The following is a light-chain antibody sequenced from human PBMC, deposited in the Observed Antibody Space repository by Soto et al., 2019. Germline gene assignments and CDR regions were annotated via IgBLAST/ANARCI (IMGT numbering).Light chain of an antibody. CDR2: EIS. CDR1: QGLVHSDGNTY. V-gene: IGKV2-24*01. CDR3: MQATQCPYT. J-gene: IGKJ2*01. Sequence: DIVMTQTPLSSPVTLGQPASISCRSSQGLVHSDGNTYLSWLQQRPGQPPRLLIYEISNRFSGGPDRFSGRGAGTDFTLKISRVEAEDVGIYYCMQATQCPYTFGQGTKLEIK.